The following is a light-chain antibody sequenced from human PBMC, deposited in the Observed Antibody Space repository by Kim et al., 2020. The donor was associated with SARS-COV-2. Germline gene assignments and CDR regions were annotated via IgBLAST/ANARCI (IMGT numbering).Light chain of an antibody. CDR2: DAS. J-gene: IGKJ2*01. CDR1: QSVSSY. CDR3: QQRSNWPRT. V-gene: IGKV3-11*01. Sequence: EIVLTQSPATLSLSPGERATLSCRASQSVSSYLAWYQQKPVQAPRLLIYDASNRATGIPARFSGSGSGTDFTLTISSLEPEDFAVYYCQQRSNWPRTFGQGTKLEI.